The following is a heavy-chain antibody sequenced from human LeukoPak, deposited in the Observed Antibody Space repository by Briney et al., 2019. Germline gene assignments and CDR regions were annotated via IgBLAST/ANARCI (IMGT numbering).Heavy chain of an antibody. V-gene: IGHV4-31*03. D-gene: IGHD5/OR15-5a*01. J-gene: IGHJ4*02. Sequence: SQTLSLTCTVSGGSINISDYSWTWIRQHPGKGLKWIGYIDYSGTTDYNPSLERRVTISVDTSKNQFSLKLNSVTAADTAIYYCARTEGGNIVVILWCQGTLVTVSS. CDR2: IDYSGTT. CDR1: GGSINISDYS. CDR3: ARTEGGNIVVIL.